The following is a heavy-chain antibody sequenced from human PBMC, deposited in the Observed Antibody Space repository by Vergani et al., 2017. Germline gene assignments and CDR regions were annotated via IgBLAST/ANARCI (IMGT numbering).Heavy chain of an antibody. CDR2: ISSSSSYI. V-gene: IGHV3-21*01. D-gene: IGHD3-10*01. CDR3: ARGGRMVRGVINWFDP. CDR1: GFTFSSYS. J-gene: IGHJ5*02. Sequence: EVQLVESGGGLVKPGGSLRLSCAASGFTFSSYSMNWVRQAPGKGLEWVSSISSSSSYIYYADSVKGRFTISRDNAKNSLYLQMNSLRAEDTAVYYCARGGRMVRGVINWFDPWGQGTLVTVSS.